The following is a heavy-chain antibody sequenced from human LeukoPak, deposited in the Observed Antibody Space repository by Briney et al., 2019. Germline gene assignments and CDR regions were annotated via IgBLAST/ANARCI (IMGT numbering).Heavy chain of an antibody. J-gene: IGHJ4*02. Sequence: PPETLSLTCTVSGGSISSSSYYWGWIRQPPGKGLEWIGSIYYSGSTYYNPSLKSRVTISVDTSKNQFSLKLSSVTAADTAVYYCARSSIAARTLDYWGQGTLVTVSS. V-gene: IGHV4-39*01. CDR1: GGSISSSSYY. D-gene: IGHD6-6*01. CDR2: IYYSGST. CDR3: ARSSIAARTLDY.